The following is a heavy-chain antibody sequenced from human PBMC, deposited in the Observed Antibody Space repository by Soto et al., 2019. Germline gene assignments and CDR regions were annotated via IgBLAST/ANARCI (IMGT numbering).Heavy chain of an antibody. V-gene: IGHV3-30*18. CDR1: GFTFSSYG. CDR3: AKDRIRGARIAAAGTITTPKNYYYHYGMDV. Sequence: PGGSLRLSCAASGFTFSSYGMHWVRQAPGKGLEWVAVISYDGSNKYYADSVKGRFTISRDNSKNTLYLQMNSLRAEDTAVYYCAKDRIRGARIAAAGTITTPKNYYYHYGMDVWGQGTTVTVSS. D-gene: IGHD6-13*01. J-gene: IGHJ6*02. CDR2: ISYDGSNK.